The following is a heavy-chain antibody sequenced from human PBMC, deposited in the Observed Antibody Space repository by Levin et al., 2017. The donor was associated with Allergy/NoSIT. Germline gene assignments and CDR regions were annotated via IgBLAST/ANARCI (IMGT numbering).Heavy chain of an antibody. V-gene: IGHV3-30*18. Sequence: GESLKISCAASGFSFSTYGIHWVRQAPGKGMEWVALITSDGSSKFFADSVKGRFTISRDNSKNTLHLQMSSLRPEDTAVYYCAKGGDMDVWGQGTTVTVSS. D-gene: IGHD3-10*01. CDR3: AKGGDMDV. CDR1: GFSFSTYG. CDR2: ITSDGSSK. J-gene: IGHJ6*02.